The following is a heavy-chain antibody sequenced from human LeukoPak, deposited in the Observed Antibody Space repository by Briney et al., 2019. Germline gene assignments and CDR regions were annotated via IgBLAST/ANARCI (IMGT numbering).Heavy chain of an antibody. CDR2: IYPGDSDT. D-gene: IGHD3-22*01. Sequence: QCLQISSQGSGYTFTNYWIGWVRPIPGKGLGWMGIIYPGDSDTRYSPSFQGQVTISADKSIRTAYLQWSSLKASDTAMYYCARADSSGYLNYGMDVWGQGTTVTVSS. V-gene: IGHV5-51*01. J-gene: IGHJ6*02. CDR3: ARADSSGYLNYGMDV. CDR1: GYTFTNYW.